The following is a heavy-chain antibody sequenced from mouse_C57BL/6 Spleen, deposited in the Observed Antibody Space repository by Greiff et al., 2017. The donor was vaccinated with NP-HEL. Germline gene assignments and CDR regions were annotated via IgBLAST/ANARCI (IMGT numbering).Heavy chain of an antibody. CDR1: GYTFTSYW. CDR2: INPSNGGT. D-gene: IGHD2-1*01. J-gene: IGHJ4*01. CDR3: ARNPRSIYYGNYDAMDY. V-gene: IGHV1-53*01. Sequence: VQLQQPGTELVKPGASVKLSCKASGYTFTSYWMHWVKQRPGQGLEWIGNINPSNGGTNYNEKFKSKATLTVDKSSSTAYMQLSSLTSEDSAVYYCARNPRSIYYGNYDAMDYWCQGTSVTVSS.